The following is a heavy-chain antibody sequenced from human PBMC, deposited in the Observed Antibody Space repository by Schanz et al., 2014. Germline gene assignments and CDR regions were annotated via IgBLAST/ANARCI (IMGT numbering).Heavy chain of an antibody. V-gene: IGHV3-48*01. CDR2: ISGSSRTI. Sequence: EVQLVESGGGLIQPRGSLRLSCAASGFGFSSYSMNWVRQAPGKGLEWVSYISGSSRTIYYADSMKGRFTVSRDNAENALYLQMNSLRAEDTAVYYCAKYRGYSRVSGSYRELEYWGQGTLVTVSS. J-gene: IGHJ4*02. CDR3: AKYRGYSRVSGSYRELEY. CDR1: GFGFSSYS. D-gene: IGHD3-10*01.